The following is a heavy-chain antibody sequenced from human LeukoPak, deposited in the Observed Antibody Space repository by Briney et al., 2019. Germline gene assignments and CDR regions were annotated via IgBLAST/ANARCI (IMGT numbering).Heavy chain of an antibody. CDR3: AKDRGSYGTYYFDY. CDR1: GFTFSSYG. V-gene: IGHV3-33*06. D-gene: IGHD1-26*01. Sequence: PGRSLRLSCAASGFTFSSYGMHWVRQAPGKGLEWVAVIWYDGSNKYYADSVKGRFTISRDNSKNTLYLQMNSQRAEDTAVYYCAKDRGSYGTYYFDYWGQGTLVTVSS. CDR2: IWYDGSNK. J-gene: IGHJ4*02.